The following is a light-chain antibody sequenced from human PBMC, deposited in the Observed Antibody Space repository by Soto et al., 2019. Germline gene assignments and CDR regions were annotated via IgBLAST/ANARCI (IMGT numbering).Light chain of an antibody. V-gene: IGKV1-5*03. CDR2: KAS. Sequence: DIQMTQSPSTLSASVGDRVTITCRASQSISSWLAWYQQKPGKAPKVLIYKASSLESGVPSRFSGSGSETELTLTISSLQPDDFATYYSQQYHSLNTFGQGTKLEI. J-gene: IGKJ2*01. CDR1: QSISSW. CDR3: QQYHSLNT.